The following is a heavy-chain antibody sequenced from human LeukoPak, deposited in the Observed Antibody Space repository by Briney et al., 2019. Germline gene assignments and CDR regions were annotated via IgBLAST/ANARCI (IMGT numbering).Heavy chain of an antibody. J-gene: IGHJ6*02. D-gene: IGHD4-17*01. CDR1: GYTFTGYY. CDR3: ARETGDYWTRNYYYDMDV. Sequence: SAKASCNASGYTFTGYYMHWVLQAPGQGVEWMVWINPNSGCTNYAQNLQGRVTMTMDTSINTAYMELSRLRSDDTAVYYCARETGDYWTRNYYYDMDVWGQGTTVTVSS. V-gene: IGHV1-2*02. CDR2: INPNSGCT.